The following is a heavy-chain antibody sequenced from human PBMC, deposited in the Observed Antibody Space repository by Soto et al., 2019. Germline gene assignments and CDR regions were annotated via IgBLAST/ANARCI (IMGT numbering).Heavy chain of an antibody. CDR1: GGSISSYY. Sequence: PSETLSLTCTVSGGSISSYYWSWIRQPPGKGLEWIGYIYYSGSTNYNPSLKSRVTISVDTSKNQFSLKLSSVTAADTAVYYCARLYSYGYSFEDYWGQGTLVTVSS. CDR3: ARLYSYGYSFEDY. V-gene: IGHV4-59*01. J-gene: IGHJ4*02. CDR2: IYYSGST. D-gene: IGHD5-18*01.